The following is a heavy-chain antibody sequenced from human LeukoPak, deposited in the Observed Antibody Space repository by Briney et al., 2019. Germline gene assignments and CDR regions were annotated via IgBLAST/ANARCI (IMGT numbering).Heavy chain of an antibody. J-gene: IGHJ4*02. CDR3: ARRGSSWEFDY. Sequence: GESLRLSCAASGFTFRDAWIGWVRQMPGKGLEWMGIIYPGDSDTRYSPSFQGQVTISADKSISTAYLQWSSLKASDTAMYYCARRGSSWEFDYWGQGTLVTVSS. CDR1: GFTFRDAW. V-gene: IGHV5-51*01. D-gene: IGHD6-13*01. CDR2: IYPGDSDT.